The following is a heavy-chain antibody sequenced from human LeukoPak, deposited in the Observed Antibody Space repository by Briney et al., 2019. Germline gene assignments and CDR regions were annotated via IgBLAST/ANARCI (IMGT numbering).Heavy chain of an antibody. D-gene: IGHD2-2*01. V-gene: IGHV3-64*01. CDR3: ARDGHCSSTSCYRTYFDY. CDR2: IRSNGGST. J-gene: IGHJ4*02. CDR1: GFTFSSYA. Sequence: GGSLRLSCAASGFTFSSYAMHWVRQAPGKGLEYVSAIRSNGGSTYYANSVKGRFTISRDNSKNTLYLQMNSLRAEDTAVYYCARDGHCSSTSCYRTYFDYWGQGTLVTVSS.